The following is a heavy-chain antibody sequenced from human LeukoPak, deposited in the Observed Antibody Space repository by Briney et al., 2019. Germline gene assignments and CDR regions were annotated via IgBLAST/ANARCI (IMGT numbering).Heavy chain of an antibody. Sequence: GASVKVSCKASGYTFTSCGISWVRQAPGQGLEWMGWISAYNGNTNYAQKLQGRVTMTTDTSTSTAYMELRSLRSDDTAVYYCARDGDIVARRTHYYYMDVWGKGTTVTISS. CDR3: ARDGDIVARRTHYYYMDV. V-gene: IGHV1-18*01. CDR1: GYTFTSCG. D-gene: IGHD2-15*01. CDR2: ISAYNGNT. J-gene: IGHJ6*03.